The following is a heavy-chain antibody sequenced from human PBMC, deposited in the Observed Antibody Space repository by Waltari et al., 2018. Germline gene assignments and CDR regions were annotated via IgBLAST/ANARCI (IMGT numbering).Heavy chain of an antibody. J-gene: IGHJ4*02. V-gene: IGHV3-53*01. D-gene: IGHD3-10*01. CDR2: VYSDGGT. CDR1: GFSVSDKY. CDR3: ARDAPDGTGPFDY. Sequence: EVQLVESGGGLIHPGGSLRLSCTASGFSVSDKYMCCARLPPGTGLEGVAVVYSDGGTYYTDSVKGRFITSRDNSKNTLYLQMNSLRAEDTAVYYCARDAPDGTGPFDYWGQGTLVTVSS.